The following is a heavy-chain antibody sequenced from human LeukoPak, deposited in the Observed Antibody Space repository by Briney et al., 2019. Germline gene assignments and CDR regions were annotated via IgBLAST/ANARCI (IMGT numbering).Heavy chain of an antibody. V-gene: IGHV1-69*01. D-gene: IGHD6-19*01. CDR2: IIPIFGTA. J-gene: IGHJ4*02. Sequence: SVKVSCKASGGTFSSYAISWVRQAPGQGLEWMGGIIPIFGTANYAQKFQGRVTITADESTSTAYMELSSLRSDDTVVYYCARDPSSGWYLSLDYWGQGTLVTVSS. CDR3: ARDPSSGWYLSLDY. CDR1: GGTFSSYA.